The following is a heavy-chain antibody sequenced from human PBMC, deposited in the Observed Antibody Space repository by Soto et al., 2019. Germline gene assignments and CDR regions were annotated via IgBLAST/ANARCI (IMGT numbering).Heavy chain of an antibody. D-gene: IGHD6-13*01. J-gene: IGHJ4*02. CDR3: ARAAASSWYGSGILDY. CDR1: GGSISSGGYY. Sequence: QVQLQESGPGLVKPSQTLSLTCTVSGGSISSGGYYWSWIRQHPGKGLEWIGYIYYSGSTYYNPSHKSRVTISVDTSKNQFSLKLSSVTAADTAVYYCARAAASSWYGSGILDYWGQGTLVTVSS. CDR2: IYYSGST. V-gene: IGHV4-31*03.